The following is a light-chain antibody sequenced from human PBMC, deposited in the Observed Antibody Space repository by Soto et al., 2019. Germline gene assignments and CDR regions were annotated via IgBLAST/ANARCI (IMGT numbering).Light chain of an antibody. CDR1: QAINNN. CDR3: QQYANWPKT. V-gene: IGKV3-15*01. CDR2: GAS. J-gene: IGKJ1*01. Sequence: VLTQAPDTLSVSPGERATLSCRASQAINNNVAWYQLKDGQVPRLLIYGASTRAADVPARFSGSGSGTEFTLTISSLQSEDSAVYFCQQYANWPKTFGQGTKVDI.